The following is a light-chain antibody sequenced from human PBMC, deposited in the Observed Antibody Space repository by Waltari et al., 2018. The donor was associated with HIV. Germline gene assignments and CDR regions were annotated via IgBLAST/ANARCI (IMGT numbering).Light chain of an antibody. J-gene: IGLJ3*02. CDR1: TSDFATFNF. V-gene: IGLV2-14*01. Sequence: HSALTQPASVSGSPGQSITISCTGPTSDFATFNFVSWYQQSPGRAPKLIIFEVYSRPSGVSERFSGSKSGDTASLTISALRAEDEADYFCSSYSARGFVAFGGGTKVTVL. CDR3: SSYSARGFVA. CDR2: EVY.